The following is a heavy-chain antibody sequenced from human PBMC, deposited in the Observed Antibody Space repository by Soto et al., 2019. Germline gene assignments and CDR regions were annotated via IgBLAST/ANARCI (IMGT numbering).Heavy chain of an antibody. V-gene: IGHV1-69*02. CDR3: ATSYGSGYRAFDS. D-gene: IGHD3-10*01. J-gene: IGHJ4*02. Sequence: VKVSCKASGDTFSFYTINWVRQAPGLGLEWVGRINPILSMSNYAQKFQGRVTMTADKSTNTAYMELRSLRSEDTAMYFCATSYGSGYRAFDSWGQGALVTVSS. CDR2: INPILSMS. CDR1: GDTFSFYT.